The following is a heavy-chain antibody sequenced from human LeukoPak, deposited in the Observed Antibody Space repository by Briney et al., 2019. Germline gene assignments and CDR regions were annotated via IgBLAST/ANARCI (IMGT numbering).Heavy chain of an antibody. CDR3: ARESWRGSGRLEYYGMDV. V-gene: IGHV1-69*01. Sequence: ASVKVSCKASGGTFSSYAISWVRQAPGQGLEWMGGIIPIFGTANYAQKFQGRVTITADESTSTAYMELSSLRSEDMAVYYCARESWRGSGRLEYYGMDVWGQGTTVTVSS. J-gene: IGHJ6*02. CDR2: IIPIFGTA. CDR1: GGTFSSYA. D-gene: IGHD3-10*01.